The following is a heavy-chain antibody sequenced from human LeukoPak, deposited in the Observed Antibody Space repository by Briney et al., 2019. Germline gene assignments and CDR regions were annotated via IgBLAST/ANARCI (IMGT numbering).Heavy chain of an antibody. CDR1: GGSISSGGYS. D-gene: IGHD6-13*01. CDR3: ARRQQLFSFDY. CDR2: IYHSGST. Sequence: SETLSLTCAVSGGSISSGGYSWSWIRQPPGEGLEWIGYIYHSGSTYYNPSLKSRVTISVDRSKNQFSLKLSSVTAADTAVYYCARRQQLFSFDYWGQGTLVTVSS. V-gene: IGHV4-30-2*01. J-gene: IGHJ4*02.